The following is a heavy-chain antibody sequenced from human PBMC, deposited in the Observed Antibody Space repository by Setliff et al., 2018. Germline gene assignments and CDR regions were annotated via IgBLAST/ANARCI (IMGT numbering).Heavy chain of an antibody. Sequence: SETLSLTCSVSGVSTRSYWWSWIRQPPGKGLEWIGYIYYSGSTSYNPSLESRVSISIDTSKNQFSLKLTSATAADTAVYYCARQVEMATIAFDVWGQGTMVTVSS. CDR3: ARQVEMATIAFDV. CDR1: GVSTRSYW. J-gene: IGHJ3*01. CDR2: IYYSGST. D-gene: IGHD5-12*01. V-gene: IGHV4-59*01.